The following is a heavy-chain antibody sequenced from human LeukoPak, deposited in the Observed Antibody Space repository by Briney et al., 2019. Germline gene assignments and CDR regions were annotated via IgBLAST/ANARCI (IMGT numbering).Heavy chain of an antibody. CDR1: GGSISSSSYY. D-gene: IGHD3-3*01. V-gene: IGHV4-39*01. CDR2: IYYSGST. CDR3: ARHHYDFWSGYYGHADY. J-gene: IGHJ4*02. Sequence: SETLSLTCAVSGGSISSSSYYWGWIRQPPGKGLEWIGSIYYSGSTYYDPSLKSRVTISVDTSKNQFSLKLSSVTAADTAVYYCARHHYDFWSGYYGHADYWGQGTLVTVSS.